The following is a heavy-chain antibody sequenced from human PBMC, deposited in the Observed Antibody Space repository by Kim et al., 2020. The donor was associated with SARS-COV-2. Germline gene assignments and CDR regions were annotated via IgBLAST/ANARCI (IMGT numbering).Heavy chain of an antibody. D-gene: IGHD6-13*01. Sequence: GGSLRLSCAASGFTFSNAWMSWVRQAPGKGLEWVGRIESKTDGGTTDYAAPVKGRFTISRDDSKNTLYLQMNSLKTEDTAVYYCTTLSPEYSSSWYLWPDDYWGQGTLVTVSS. CDR2: IESKTDGGTT. V-gene: IGHV3-15*04. CDR3: TTLSPEYSSSWYLWPDDY. J-gene: IGHJ4*02. CDR1: GFTFSNAW.